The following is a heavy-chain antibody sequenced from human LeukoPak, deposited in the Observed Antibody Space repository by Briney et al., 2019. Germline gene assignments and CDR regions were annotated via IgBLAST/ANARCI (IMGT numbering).Heavy chain of an antibody. CDR2: ISATSTNI. Sequence: GGSLRLSCAASGFTFRNYGMNWVRQAPGKGLEWVSYISATSTNIAYADSVKGRFTISRDNVKNSLYLQINSLRVDDTSVYYCARGGAARPDYWGQGTLVTVSS. CDR3: ARGGAARPDY. V-gene: IGHV3-48*04. J-gene: IGHJ4*02. CDR1: GFTFRNYG. D-gene: IGHD6-6*01.